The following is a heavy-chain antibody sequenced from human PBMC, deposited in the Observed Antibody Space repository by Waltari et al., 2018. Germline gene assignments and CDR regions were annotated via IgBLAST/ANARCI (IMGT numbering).Heavy chain of an antibody. D-gene: IGHD3-10*02. CDR2: ISSDGNFK. V-gene: IGHV3-30*18. CDR3: AKEKRNVGVDY. CDR1: GFTFRNYG. J-gene: IGHJ4*02. Sequence: QVELVESGGGVVQPGQSLRISCEASGFTFRNYGFHWVRQAPGKALDWVAVISSDGNFKYHADSVKGRFTISRDNSRNTLYLQMDSLTIEDTGVYFCAKEKRNVGVDYWGQGILVTVSS.